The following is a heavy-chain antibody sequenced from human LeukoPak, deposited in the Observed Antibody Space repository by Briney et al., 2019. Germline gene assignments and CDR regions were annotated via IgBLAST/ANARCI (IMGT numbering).Heavy chain of an antibody. J-gene: IGHJ5*02. Sequence: GGSLRLSCATSGFALNRYWMSWVRRAPGKGLEWVANIKEDGSQSYYVHSVKGRFTISIDSAKNSVYLQMSSLRVDDTGVYYWVRACQGTDCPPADPWGQGTLVTVSS. CDR3: VRACQGTDCPPADP. CDR2: IKEDGSQS. D-gene: IGHD2-21*02. V-gene: IGHV3-7*01. CDR1: GFALNRYW.